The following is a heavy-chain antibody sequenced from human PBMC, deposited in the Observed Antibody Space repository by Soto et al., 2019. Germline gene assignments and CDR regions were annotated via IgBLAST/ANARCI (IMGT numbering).Heavy chain of an antibody. CDR3: ARWLGTSWGMGFDY. J-gene: IGHJ4*02. Sequence: EVQLVESGGGLIQPGGSLRLSCAASGFTVSSNYMSWVRQAPGKGLEWVSVIYSGGSTYYADSVKGRFTISRDNSKNTLYLQMNSLRAEDTAVYYCARWLGTSWGMGFDYWGQGTLVTVSS. V-gene: IGHV3-53*01. CDR1: GFTVSSNY. D-gene: IGHD2-2*01. CDR2: IYSGGST.